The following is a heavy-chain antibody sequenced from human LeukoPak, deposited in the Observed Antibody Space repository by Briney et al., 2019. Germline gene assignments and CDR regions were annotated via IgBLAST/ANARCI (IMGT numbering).Heavy chain of an antibody. CDR2: IYPGDSDT. CDR3: AAPGIAAADDRRVVQS. CDR1: GYSLTNYW. D-gene: IGHD6-13*01. J-gene: IGHJ4*02. V-gene: IGHV5-51*01. Sequence: GESLKISCKGSGYSLTNYWIGWVRQMPGKGLEWMGIIYPGDSDTRYSPSFQGQVTISADKSISTAYLQWSSLKASDTAMYYCAAPGIAAADDRRVVQSWGQGTLVTVSS.